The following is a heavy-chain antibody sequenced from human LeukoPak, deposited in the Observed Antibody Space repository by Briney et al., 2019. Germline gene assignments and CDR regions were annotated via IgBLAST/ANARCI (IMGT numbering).Heavy chain of an antibody. Sequence: ASVKVSCKVSGYTLTELSMHWVRQAPGKGLECMGGFDPEDGEKVYAQKFQGRLTMTEDTSTDTAYMELSSLRSDDTAVYYCATDPVGYCSANGCYSVDYWGQGTLVTVSS. CDR2: FDPEDGEK. D-gene: IGHD2-15*01. CDR3: ATDPVGYCSANGCYSVDY. V-gene: IGHV1-24*01. J-gene: IGHJ4*02. CDR1: GYTLTELS.